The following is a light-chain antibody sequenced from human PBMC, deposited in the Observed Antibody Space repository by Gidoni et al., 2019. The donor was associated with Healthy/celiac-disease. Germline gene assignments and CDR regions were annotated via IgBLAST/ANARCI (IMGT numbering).Light chain of an antibody. CDR3: AAWDDSLNGQEV. CDR1: SSNIGSNT. Sequence: QSVLTQPPSASGTPGQRVTISCSGSSSNIGSNTVNWYQQLPGTAPKLLIYSNNQRASGVPDRFSGSKSGTSASLAISGLQSEDEADYYCAAWDDSLNGQEVFGGGTKLTVL. CDR2: SNN. J-gene: IGLJ2*01. V-gene: IGLV1-44*01.